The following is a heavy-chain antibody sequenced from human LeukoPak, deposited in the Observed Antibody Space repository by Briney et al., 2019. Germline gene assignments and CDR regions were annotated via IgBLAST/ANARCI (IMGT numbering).Heavy chain of an antibody. CDR2: ISRSGSTI. CDR1: GFTFSSYE. D-gene: IGHD5-18*01. J-gene: IGHJ4*02. V-gene: IGHV3-48*03. Sequence: GGSLRLSCAASGFTFSSYEMNWVRQAPGKGLEWVSYISRSGSTIYYADSVKGRFTISRDNAKNSLYLQMNSLRGEDTAVYYCARDLAMVHFDYWGQGTLVAVSS. CDR3: ARDLAMVHFDY.